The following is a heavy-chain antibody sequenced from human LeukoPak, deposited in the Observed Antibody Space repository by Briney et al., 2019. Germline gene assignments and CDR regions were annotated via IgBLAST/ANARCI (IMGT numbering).Heavy chain of an antibody. J-gene: IGHJ3*02. CDR3: ATGGGMTTATNDAFDI. CDR2: ISGDGGST. D-gene: IGHD4-17*01. Sequence: PGGSLRLSCAASGFTFDDYAMHWVRQAPGKGLEWVSLISGDGGSTYYADSVKGRFTISRDNSKNSLYLQMNSLRTEDTALYYCATGGGMTTATNDAFDIWGQGTMVTVSS. CDR1: GFTFDDYA. V-gene: IGHV3-43*02.